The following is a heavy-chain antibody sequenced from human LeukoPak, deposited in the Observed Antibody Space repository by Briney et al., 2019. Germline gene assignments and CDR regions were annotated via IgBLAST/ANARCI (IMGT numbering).Heavy chain of an antibody. J-gene: IGHJ5*02. CDR2: IIPIFGTA. V-gene: IGHV1-69*13. CDR1: GGTFSSYA. Sequence: ASVKVSCKASGGTFSSYAISWVRQAPGQGLEWMGGIIPIFGTANYAQKFQGRVTITADESTSTAYMELSSLRSEDTAVYYCARGVIAAAATFDPWGQGTLVTVSS. D-gene: IGHD6-13*01. CDR3: ARGVIAAAATFDP.